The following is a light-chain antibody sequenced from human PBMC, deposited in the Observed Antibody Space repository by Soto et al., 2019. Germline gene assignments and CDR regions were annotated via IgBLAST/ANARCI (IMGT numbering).Light chain of an antibody. V-gene: IGLV1-44*01. J-gene: IGLJ2*01. CDR1: SSNIGSNS. CDR2: STS. CDR3: AAWDDSLKLV. Sequence: QSVLTHPPSASGAPGQRVTISCSGSSSNIGSNSVNWYQLLPGTAPKLLIYSTSQRPSGVPDRFSGSKSGTSASLAISGLQSEDEADYYCAAWDDSLKLVFGGGTKLTVL.